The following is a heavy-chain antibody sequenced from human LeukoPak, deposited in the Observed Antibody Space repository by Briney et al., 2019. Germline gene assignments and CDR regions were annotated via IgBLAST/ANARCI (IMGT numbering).Heavy chain of an antibody. CDR1: GLTFNIYN. D-gene: IGHD4-17*01. CDR3: AREYYGDPTGI. V-gene: IGHV3-21*01. CDR2: ISSGSDQT. Sequence: GGSLRLSCAASGLTFNIYNMNWVRQAPGRGLEWVSSISSGSDQTYYGDSMKGRFTICRDQPKNSLYLQMNSLRAEDTAVYYCAREYYGDPTGIWGQGTLVTVSS. J-gene: IGHJ4*02.